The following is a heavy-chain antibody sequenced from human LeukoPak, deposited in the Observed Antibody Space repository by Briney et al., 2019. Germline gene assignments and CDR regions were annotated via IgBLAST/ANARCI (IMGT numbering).Heavy chain of an antibody. J-gene: IGHJ3*02. CDR1: GYSFTDYY. V-gene: IGHV1-2*02. CDR3: ASGFMGYDRSGYYDDAFDI. CDR2: INPNSGGT. Sequence: VASVKVSCKASGYSFTDYYIHWVRQAPGQGLEWMGWINPNSGGTNSAQKFQGRVSMTRDTSINTTYMEMRGLRSDDTAVYYCASGFMGYDRSGYYDDAFDIWGQGTMVTVSS. D-gene: IGHD3-22*01.